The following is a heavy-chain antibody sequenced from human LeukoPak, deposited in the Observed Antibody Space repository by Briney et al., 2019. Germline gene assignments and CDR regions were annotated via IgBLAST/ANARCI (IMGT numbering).Heavy chain of an antibody. J-gene: IGHJ4*02. CDR1: GYTFTSYD. V-gene: IGHV1-8*01. Sequence: ASVKVYCKASGYTFTSYDINWVRQATGQGLEWMGWMKPNSGNTGYAQKLQGRVTMTRNTSISTAYMDLGSLRSEDTAVYYCARGLGIAAAGTVRLDYWGQGNLVTVSS. CDR3: ARGLGIAAAGTVRLDY. D-gene: IGHD6-13*01. CDR2: MKPNSGNT.